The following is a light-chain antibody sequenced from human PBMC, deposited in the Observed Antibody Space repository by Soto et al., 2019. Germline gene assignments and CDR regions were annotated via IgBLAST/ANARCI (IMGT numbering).Light chain of an antibody. CDR2: ETT. V-gene: IGLV2-23*01. J-gene: IGLJ3*02. CDR1: SSDVGPYNL. Sequence: QSALTQPASVSGSPGRSITISCTGTSSDVGPYNLVSWYQHHPGKVPQLIIYETTKRPSGVSNRFSGSKSGNTASLTISGLQAEDEAHYHCSSYTGDYTLMFAGGTKLTVL. CDR3: SSYTGDYTLM.